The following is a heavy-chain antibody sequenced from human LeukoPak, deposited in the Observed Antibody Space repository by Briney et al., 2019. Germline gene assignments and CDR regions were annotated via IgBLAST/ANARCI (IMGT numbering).Heavy chain of an antibody. J-gene: IGHJ6*04. D-gene: IGHD3-10*01. CDR2: IDSGGST. CDR3: ASPLSITMVRGVKGYYGMDV. V-gene: IGHV3-53*01. CDR1: GFTVSSNY. Sequence: PWGSLILSCAASGFTVSSNYMSWVRQAPGKGLGWVSVIDSGGSTYYADSVKGRFTISRDNSKNTLYLQMNSLRAEDTAVYYCASPLSITMVRGVKGYYGMDVWGKGTTVTVSS.